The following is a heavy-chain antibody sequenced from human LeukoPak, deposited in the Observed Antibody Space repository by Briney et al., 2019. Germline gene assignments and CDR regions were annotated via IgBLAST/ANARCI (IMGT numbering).Heavy chain of an antibody. CDR2: IYHSGST. V-gene: IGHV4-38-2*02. J-gene: IGHJ4*02. CDR3: ARVSMVRGAPDYYFDY. D-gene: IGHD3-10*01. Sequence: SETLSLTCTVSGYSISSGYYWGWIRQPPGKGLEWIGSIYHSGSTYYNPSLKSRVTISVDTSKNQFSLKLSSVTAADTAVYYCARVSMVRGAPDYYFDYWGQGTLVTVSS. CDR1: GYSISSGYY.